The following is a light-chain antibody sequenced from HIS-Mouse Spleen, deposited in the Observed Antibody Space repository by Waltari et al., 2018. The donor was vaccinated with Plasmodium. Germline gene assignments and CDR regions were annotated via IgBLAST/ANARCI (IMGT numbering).Light chain of an antibody. J-gene: IGLJ3*02. Sequence: SYELTQPSSLSVSPGPTARTTCSGDVLPKKYARWFQQKPGQAPVLVIYKDSERPPGIPERFSGSSSGTTVTLTISGAQVEDEADYYCYSAADNNRVFGGGTKLTVL. CDR3: YSAADNNRV. CDR1: VLPKKY. CDR2: KDS. V-gene: IGLV3-27*01.